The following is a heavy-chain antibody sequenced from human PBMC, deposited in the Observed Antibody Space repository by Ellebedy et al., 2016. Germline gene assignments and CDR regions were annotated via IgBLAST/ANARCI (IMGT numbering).Heavy chain of an antibody. V-gene: IGHV3-23*01. Sequence: GESLKISXAASGFTFSTYAMSWVRQAPGKALEWVSHISYSGGSANYADSVKGRFTISRDNSKDTLFMQMSSLRTEDTAVYYCARVVGSGYEGGWFDPWGQGTQVTVSS. J-gene: IGHJ5*02. D-gene: IGHD5-12*01. CDR1: GFTFSTYA. CDR2: ISYSGGSA. CDR3: ARVVGSGYEGGWFDP.